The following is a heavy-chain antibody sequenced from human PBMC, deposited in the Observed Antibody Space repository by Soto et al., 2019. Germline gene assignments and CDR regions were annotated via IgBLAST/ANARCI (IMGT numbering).Heavy chain of an antibody. V-gene: IGHV3-33*01. CDR1: GFTFSSYG. CDR3: ARSHWELRMRAPVDY. Sequence: PGGSLRLSCAASGFTFSSYGMHWVLQTPCKGLEWVAVIWYDGSNKYYADSVKGRFTISRDNSKNTLYLQMNSLRAEDTAVYYCARSHWELRMRAPVDYWRQGTLVTVSS. CDR2: IWYDGSNK. J-gene: IGHJ4*02. D-gene: IGHD1-26*01.